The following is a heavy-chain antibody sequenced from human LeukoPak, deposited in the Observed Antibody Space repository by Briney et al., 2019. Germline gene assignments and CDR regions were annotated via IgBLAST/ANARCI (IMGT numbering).Heavy chain of an antibody. CDR1: GFTFSNNA. CDR2: ISFAGNGE. CDR3: AKDEVGRYCSSTSCYSRFDY. V-gene: IGHV3-30*18. J-gene: IGHJ4*02. Sequence: GGSLRLSCAAPGFTFSNNAMHWVGQAPGKGLEWGAVISFAGNGEFYADSVKGRFTISRDNSKNTLYLQMNSLRPKDTAMYYCAKDEVGRYCSSTSCYSRFDYWGQGTLVTVSS. D-gene: IGHD2-2*02.